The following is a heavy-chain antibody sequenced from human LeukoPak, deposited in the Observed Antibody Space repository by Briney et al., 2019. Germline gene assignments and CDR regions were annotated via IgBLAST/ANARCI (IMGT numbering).Heavy chain of an antibody. D-gene: IGHD6-19*01. V-gene: IGHV3-21*06. CDR1: GFTFSAYS. Sequence: GGSLRLSCATSGFTFSAYSMNWVRHAPGKGLEWVANINGRGFSIHYADSIKGRFTISRDDTKDLLYLQMTSLRADDTALYYCTRDQPSSGWGFDSWGRGTLVIVSS. CDR3: TRDQPSSGWGFDS. CDR2: INGRGFSI. J-gene: IGHJ4*02.